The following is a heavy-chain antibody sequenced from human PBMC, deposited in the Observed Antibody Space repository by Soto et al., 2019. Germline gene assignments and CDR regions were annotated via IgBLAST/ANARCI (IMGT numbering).Heavy chain of an antibody. CDR2: IVVGSGNT. CDR1: GFTFTSSA. V-gene: IGHV1-58*02. Sequence: ASVKVSCKASGFTFTSSAMQWVRQARGQRLEWIGWIVVGSGNTNYAQKFQERVTITRDMSTSTAYMELSSLRSEDTAVYYCAADRNYAPFGHTNYYYYMDVWGKGTTVTVSS. D-gene: IGHD1-7*01. J-gene: IGHJ6*03. CDR3: AADRNYAPFGHTNYYYYMDV.